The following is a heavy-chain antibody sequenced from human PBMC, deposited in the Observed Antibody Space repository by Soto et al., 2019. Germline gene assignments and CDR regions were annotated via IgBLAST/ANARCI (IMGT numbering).Heavy chain of an antibody. CDR3: AKGLGELSPESYDY. J-gene: IGHJ4*02. CDR2: VSYDGSNK. V-gene: IGHV3-30*18. Sequence: QVQLVESGGGVVQPGRSLRLSCAASGFTFSSYGMHWVRQAPGKGLEWVAIVSYDGSNKYYADSVKGRFTISRDNSRNTLYLQMNSLRAEDTAVYYCAKGLGELSPESYDYWGQGTLVTVSS. D-gene: IGHD3-16*02. CDR1: GFTFSSYG.